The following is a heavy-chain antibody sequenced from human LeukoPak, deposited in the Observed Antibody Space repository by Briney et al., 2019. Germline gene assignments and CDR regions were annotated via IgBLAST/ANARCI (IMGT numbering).Heavy chain of an antibody. CDR3: ARTNTVYGDFNY. CDR1: GLTVTDNY. D-gene: IGHD2/OR15-2a*01. Sequence: GGSLRLSCAASGLTVTDNYFSWVRQAPGKGLEWVSVIFPDGRTYHADSVKGRFTISRDRPKNTLLLQMNSLRADDTALYHCARTNTVYGDFNYWGQGILVTVSS. CDR2: IFPDGRT. J-gene: IGHJ4*02. V-gene: IGHV3-53*01.